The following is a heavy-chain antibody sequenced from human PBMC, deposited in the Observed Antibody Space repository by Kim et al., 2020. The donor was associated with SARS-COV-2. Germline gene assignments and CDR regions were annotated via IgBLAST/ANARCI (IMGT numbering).Heavy chain of an antibody. CDR3: ARDHRSSDYYGSGPELYFDY. CDR2: IKQDGSEK. V-gene: IGHV3-7*01. Sequence: GGSLRLSCAASGFTFRSYWMSWVRQAPGKGLEWVANIKQDGSEKYYVDSVKGRFTISRDNAKNSLYLQMNSLRAEDTAVYYCARDHRSSDYYGSGPELYFDYWGQGTLVTVSS. CDR1: GFTFRSYW. J-gene: IGHJ4*02. D-gene: IGHD3-10*01.